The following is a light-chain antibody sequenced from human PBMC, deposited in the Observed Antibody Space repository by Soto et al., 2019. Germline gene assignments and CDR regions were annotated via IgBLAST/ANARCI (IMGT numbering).Light chain of an antibody. J-gene: IGKJ3*01. CDR1: ESISIY. V-gene: IGKV3-11*01. CDR2: KGS. Sequence: DIVLTQSPAFLSLSPGDRATLSCRATESISIYLAWFQQKPGQAPRLLIYKGSKRAPGVPARFSGSGSETDFTLTIDSLELEDFGVYYCRHRNNWPTFGPGTKVDIK. CDR3: RHRNNWPT.